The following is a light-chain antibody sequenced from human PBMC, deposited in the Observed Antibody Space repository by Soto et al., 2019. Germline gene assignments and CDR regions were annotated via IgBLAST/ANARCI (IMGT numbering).Light chain of an antibody. V-gene: IGLV2-14*01. CDR3: SSYTSSSTVV. J-gene: IGLJ2*01. CDR1: SSDVGGYNY. CDR2: DVS. Sequence: QSALTQPASVSGSPGQSITISCTGTSSDVGGYNYVSRYQQHPGKAHKLMIYDVSNRPTGISNRFSGSKSGNTASLTISGLQAEDEADYYCSSYTSSSTVVFGGGTKLTVL.